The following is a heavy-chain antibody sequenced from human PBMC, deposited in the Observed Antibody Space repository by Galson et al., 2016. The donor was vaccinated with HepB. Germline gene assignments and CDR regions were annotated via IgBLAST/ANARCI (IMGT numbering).Heavy chain of an antibody. CDR2: IYPGASDP. CDR3: ARGHSGSSLPYFEY. V-gene: IGHV5-51*01. J-gene: IGHJ4*02. CDR1: GYSFINHW. Sequence: QSGAEVKKPGESLRISCEGSGYSFINHWIVWVRQMPGKGLEWMGIIYPGASDPRYSPSFKGQVTISADKSIGTAYLQWSSLKASDTVMYYCARGHSGSSLPYFEYWGQGTLVTVSS. D-gene: IGHD1-26*01.